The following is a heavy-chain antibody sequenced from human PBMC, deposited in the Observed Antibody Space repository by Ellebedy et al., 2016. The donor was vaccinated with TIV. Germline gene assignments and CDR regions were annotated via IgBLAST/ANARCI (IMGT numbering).Heavy chain of an antibody. J-gene: IGHJ4*02. V-gene: IGHV3-72*01. Sequence: PGGSLRLSCAASGFTFSDHYMDWVRQAPGKGLEWVGRTRNKANSYTTEYAASVKGRFTISRDDSKNSLYLQMNSLKTEYTAVYYCASGSFDYWGQGTLVTVSS. CDR3: ASGSFDY. CDR1: GFTFSDHY. CDR2: TRNKANSYTT. D-gene: IGHD3-10*01.